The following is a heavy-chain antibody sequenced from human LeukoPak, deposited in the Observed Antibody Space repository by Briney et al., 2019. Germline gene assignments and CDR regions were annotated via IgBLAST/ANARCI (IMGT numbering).Heavy chain of an antibody. CDR3: ARGGGGSSYGMDV. CDR2: IYYSGST. D-gene: IGHD2-15*01. Sequence: PSETLSLTCTVSGGSISSGDYYWSWIRQPPGKGLEWIGYIYYSGSTYYNPSLKSRVTISVDTSKNQFSLKLSSVTAADTAVYYCARGGGGSSYGMDVWGQGTTVTASS. J-gene: IGHJ6*02. V-gene: IGHV4-30-4*01. CDR1: GGSISSGDYY.